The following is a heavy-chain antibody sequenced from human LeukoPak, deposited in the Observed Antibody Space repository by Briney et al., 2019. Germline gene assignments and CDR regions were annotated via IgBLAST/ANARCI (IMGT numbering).Heavy chain of an antibody. J-gene: IGHJ3*02. CDR2: ICTSGST. Sequence: SETLSLTCTVSGGSISSYYWSWIRQPAGKGLEWIGRICTSGSTNYNPSLKSRVTMSVDTSKNQFSLKLSSVTAADTAVYYCARGSSWFLSDAFDIWGQGTMVTVSS. CDR1: GGSISSYY. D-gene: IGHD6-13*01. V-gene: IGHV4-4*07. CDR3: ARGSSWFLSDAFDI.